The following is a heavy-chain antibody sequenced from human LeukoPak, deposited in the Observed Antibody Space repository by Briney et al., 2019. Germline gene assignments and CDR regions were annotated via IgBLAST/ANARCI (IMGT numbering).Heavy chain of an antibody. CDR3: ASDSYCGGDCYSANDY. CDR2: ISYDGSNK. V-gene: IGHV3-30-3*01. Sequence: PGRSLRLSCAASGFTFSSYAMHWVHQAPGKGLEWVAVISYDGSNKYYADSVKGRLTISRDNSKNTLYLQMNSLRAEDTAVYYCASDSYCGGDCYSANDYWGQGTLVTVSS. CDR1: GFTFSSYA. D-gene: IGHD2-21*02. J-gene: IGHJ4*02.